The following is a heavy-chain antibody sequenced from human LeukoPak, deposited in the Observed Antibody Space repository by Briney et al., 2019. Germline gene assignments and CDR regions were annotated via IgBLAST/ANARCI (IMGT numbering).Heavy chain of an antibody. J-gene: IGHJ6*03. D-gene: IGHD4-17*01. CDR2: IQFDGGKE. CDR1: GFMFSNYG. CDR3: ANGMGTVIYYYYMEV. V-gene: IGHV3-30*02. Sequence: TGGSLRLSCTASGFMFSNYGIHWVRQAPGKGLEWVAFIQFDGGKEYYADSVKGRFTISRDNSKHTLYLQMNSLRPEDTAEYYCANGMGTVIYYYYMEVWDKGATVSVSS.